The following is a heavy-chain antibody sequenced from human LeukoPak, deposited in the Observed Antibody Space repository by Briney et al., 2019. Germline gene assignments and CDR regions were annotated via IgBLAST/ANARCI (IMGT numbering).Heavy chain of an antibody. D-gene: IGHD3-22*01. CDR1: GVSISNYY. Sequence: SQTLSLTCTVSGVSISNYYCNWIRQPPGKGLEWIGYIHHSGSTDYNPSLKSRVTLSLDASKNQFSLNLRFVTAADAAMYYCATFTYFYDSGGRQLLHAFQHWGQGTVVTVAS. V-gene: IGHV4-59*01. CDR3: ATFTYFYDSGGRQLLHAFQH. CDR2: IHHSGST. J-gene: IGHJ1*01.